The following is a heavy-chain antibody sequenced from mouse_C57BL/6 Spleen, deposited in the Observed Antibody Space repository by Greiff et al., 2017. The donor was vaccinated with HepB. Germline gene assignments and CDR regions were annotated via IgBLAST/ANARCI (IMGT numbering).Heavy chain of an antibody. CDR1: GYTFTSYW. CDR2: IYPGSGST. CDR3: ARGRDSSDPFAY. V-gene: IGHV1-55*01. J-gene: IGHJ3*01. Sequence: QVQLQQPGAELVKPGASVKMSCKASGYTFTSYWITWVKQRPGQGLEWIGDIYPGSGSTNYNEKFKSKATLTVDTSSSTAYMQLSSLTSEDSAVYYCARGRDSSDPFAYWGQGTLVTVSA. D-gene: IGHD3-2*02.